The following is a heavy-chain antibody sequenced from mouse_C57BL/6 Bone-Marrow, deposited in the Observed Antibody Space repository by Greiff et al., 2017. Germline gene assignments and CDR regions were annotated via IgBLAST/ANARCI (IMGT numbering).Heavy chain of an antibody. CDR2: IYPTSGRT. D-gene: IGHD4-1*01. CDR3: ARSGPLGRSFDY. J-gene: IGHJ2*01. CDR1: GYTFTSYW. V-gene: IGHV1-55*01. Sequence: QVQLQQPGAELVKPGASVTMSCKASGYTFTSYWITWVKQRPGQGLEWIGDIYPTSGRTNYNAKFKSKAILTVDTSSNTAYMQLSSLTSEDSAVFYGARSGPLGRSFDYWGQGTTLTVSS.